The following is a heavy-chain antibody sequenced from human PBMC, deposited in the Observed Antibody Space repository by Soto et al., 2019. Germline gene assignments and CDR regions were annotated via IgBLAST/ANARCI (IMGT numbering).Heavy chain of an antibody. CDR3: ARDRGPVRQLVWPLEY. J-gene: IGHJ4*02. D-gene: IGHD6-13*01. V-gene: IGHV3-11*01. CDR2: ISSSGSTI. Sequence: GGSLRLSCAASGFTFSDFYMSWIRQAPGKGLEWISYISSSGSTIDYAASVKGRFTISRDNAKNSLFLQMNSLGAEDTAVYYCARDRGPVRQLVWPLEYWGQGTLVTVSS. CDR1: GFTFSDFY.